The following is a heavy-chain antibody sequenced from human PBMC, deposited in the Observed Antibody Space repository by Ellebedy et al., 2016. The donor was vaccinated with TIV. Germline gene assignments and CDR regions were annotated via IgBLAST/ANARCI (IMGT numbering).Heavy chain of an antibody. Sequence: GGSLRLSXAASGFTFSSYGMHWVRQAPGKGLEWVAVISYDGSNKYYADSVKGRSTFSRDNSKNTLYLQMNSLRAEDTAVYYCANPGISWELGGGWGQGTLVTVSS. V-gene: IGHV3-30*18. J-gene: IGHJ4*02. CDR1: GFTFSSYG. CDR2: ISYDGSNK. D-gene: IGHD1-26*01. CDR3: ANPGISWELGGG.